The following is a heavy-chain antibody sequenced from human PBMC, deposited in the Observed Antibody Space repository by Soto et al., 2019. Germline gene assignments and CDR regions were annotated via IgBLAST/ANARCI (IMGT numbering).Heavy chain of an antibody. CDR1: GGSISSSSYY. D-gene: IGHD6-13*01. CDR2: IYYSGST. CDR3: ARHLDGGIADPDARSYGMDV. Sequence: QLQLQESGPGLVKPSETLSLTCTVSGGSISSSSYYWGWIRQPPGKGLEWIGSIYYSGSTYYNPSLKSRVTISVDTSKNQFSLKLSSVTAADTAVYYCARHLDGGIADPDARSYGMDVWGQGTTVTVSS. V-gene: IGHV4-39*01. J-gene: IGHJ6*02.